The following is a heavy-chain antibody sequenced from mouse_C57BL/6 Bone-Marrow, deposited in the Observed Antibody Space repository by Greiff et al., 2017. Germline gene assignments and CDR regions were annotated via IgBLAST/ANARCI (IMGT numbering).Heavy chain of an antibody. J-gene: IGHJ3*01. CDR1: GFTFSSYG. CDR2: ISSGGSYT. V-gene: IGHV5-6*01. CDR3: ARHDGFAY. Sequence: EVQLVESGGDLVKPGGSLKLSCAASGFTFSSYGMSWVRQTPDKRLEWVATISSGGSYTYYPDSVKGRFTISRDNAKNTLYLQMSSLKSEDTAMYYCARHDGFAYWGQGTLVTVSA.